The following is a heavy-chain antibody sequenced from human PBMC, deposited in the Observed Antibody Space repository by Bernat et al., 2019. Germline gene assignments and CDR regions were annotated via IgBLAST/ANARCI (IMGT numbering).Heavy chain of an antibody. CDR1: GFTFSSYA. CDR3: ARDRRYGSSTSCPGGALEYYYMDG. D-gene: IGHD2-2*01. CDR2: ISYDGSNK. J-gene: IGHJ6*03. V-gene: IGHV3-30*01. Sequence: QVQLVESGGGVVQPGRSLRLSCAASGFTFSSYAMHWVRQAPGKGLEWVAVISYDGSNKYYADSVKGRFTISRDNSKNTLYLQMNSLRAEDTAVYYCARDRRYGSSTSCPGGALEYYYMDGWGKGTTVTVSS.